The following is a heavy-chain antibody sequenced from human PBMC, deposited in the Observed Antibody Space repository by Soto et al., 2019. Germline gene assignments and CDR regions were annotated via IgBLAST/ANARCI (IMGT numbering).Heavy chain of an antibody. CDR2: VGGSNSDT. CDR3: AKDFIPMNGVYDAFHI. Sequence: EVQLLESGGGLVQPGGSLEISCGASGFRFSNYAMSWVRQAPGKGPEWVSSVGGSNSDTDYADSVKGRFTISRDNSKNTLYLQMNSLRADDTAIYCCAKDFIPMNGVYDAFHIWGQGTRVTVSS. D-gene: IGHD2-8*01. J-gene: IGHJ3*02. V-gene: IGHV3-23*01. CDR1: GFRFSNYA.